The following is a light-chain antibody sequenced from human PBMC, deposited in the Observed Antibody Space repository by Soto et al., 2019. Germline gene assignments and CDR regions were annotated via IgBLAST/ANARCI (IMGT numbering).Light chain of an antibody. J-gene: IGLJ1*01. CDR1: SSDVGGYNY. V-gene: IGLV2-14*01. CDR3: SSYTDSRPFV. Sequence: QSALTQPASVSGSPGQSITISCTGTSSDVGGYNYVSWYQQHPGKAPKLMIYDVSNWPSGVSNRFSGSKSGNTASLTISGLQAEDEADYYCSSYTDSRPFVFGTGTKVTVL. CDR2: DVS.